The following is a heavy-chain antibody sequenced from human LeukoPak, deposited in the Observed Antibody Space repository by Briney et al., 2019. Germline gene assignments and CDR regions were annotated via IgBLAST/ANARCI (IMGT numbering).Heavy chain of an antibody. J-gene: IGHJ6*03. CDR2: LYWNGGSP. D-gene: IGHD2-2*01. V-gene: IGHV3-20*04. CDR1: GFTFDDYG. CDR3: ARGLVPAASFYYYYYMDV. Sequence: GGSLRLSCAASGFTFDDYGMSWVRQAPGKGLEWVSGLYWNGGSPGYADSVKGRFTISRDNAKNSLYLQMNSLRAEDTALYYCARGLVPAASFYYYYYMDVWGKGATVTVSS.